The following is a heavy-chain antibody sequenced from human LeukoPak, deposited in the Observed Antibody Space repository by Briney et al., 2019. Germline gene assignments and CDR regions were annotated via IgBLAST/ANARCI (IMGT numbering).Heavy chain of an antibody. J-gene: IGHJ3*02. Sequence: PSETLSLTYTVSGGSISSYYWSWIRQPAGKGLEWIGRIYTSGSTNYNPSLKSRVTMSVDTSKNQFSLKLSSVTAADTAVYYCARVRGITMVRGVIIFADAFDIWGQGTMVTVSS. D-gene: IGHD3-10*01. CDR1: GGSISSYY. V-gene: IGHV4-4*07. CDR2: IYTSGST. CDR3: ARVRGITMVRGVIIFADAFDI.